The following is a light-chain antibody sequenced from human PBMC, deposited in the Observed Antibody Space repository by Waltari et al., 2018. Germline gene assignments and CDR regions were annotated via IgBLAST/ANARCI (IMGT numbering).Light chain of an antibody. CDR3: AAWDDSLNAWV. CDR1: SSTIGSHY. V-gene: IGLV1-47*01. CDR2: RNN. Sequence: QSVLTQPPSASGTPGQRVTISSSGTSSTIGSHYVYWYQQLPGTAPKLPITRNNQRPSGVPDRFSGSKSGTSASLAISGLRSEDEADYFCAAWDDSLNAWVFGGGTKLTVL. J-gene: IGLJ3*02.